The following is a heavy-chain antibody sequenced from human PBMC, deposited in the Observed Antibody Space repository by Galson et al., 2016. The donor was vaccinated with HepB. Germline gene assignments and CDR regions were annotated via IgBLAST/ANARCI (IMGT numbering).Heavy chain of an antibody. CDR1: GGSINTYY. Sequence: ETLSLTCTVSGGSINTYYWSWIRQPPGMGLDWIGYISYSGTTKYNPSLASRVTISIDTSRNQIALKLTSVTAADTAVYYCARRAYCGDDCFPFDYWGQGALVTVS. D-gene: IGHD2-21*02. V-gene: IGHV4-59*12. CDR2: ISYSGTT. CDR3: ARRAYCGDDCFPFDY. J-gene: IGHJ4*02.